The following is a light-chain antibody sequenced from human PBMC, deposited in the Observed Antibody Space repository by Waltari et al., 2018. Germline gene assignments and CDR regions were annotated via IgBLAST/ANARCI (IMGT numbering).Light chain of an antibody. CDR2: GAS. CDR3: QQYGSSVMYT. CDR1: QRLTKNY. V-gene: IGKV3-20*01. J-gene: IGKJ2*01. Sequence: VLTPSPGTLSLSPGESATLSCRASQRLTKNYLAWYQQKPGQPPRLLFYGASSRAACIPDRFSGSGSGTDFTLTISRLDPEDFAIYYCQQYGSSVMYTFGQGTKLEIK.